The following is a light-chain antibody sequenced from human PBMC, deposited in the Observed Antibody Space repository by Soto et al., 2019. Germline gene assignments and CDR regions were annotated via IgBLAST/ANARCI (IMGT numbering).Light chain of an antibody. CDR1: SSDVCGNHN. Sequence: QSVLTQPRSVSGSPGQSVTISYTGSSSDVCGNHNVSWYQHHPGKTPKLLIFEISLRPSGIPHRFSGSKSGDTASLTISGLQAEDGADYYCCCYSSFRHVFGGGTKVTVL. J-gene: IGLJ1*01. CDR3: CCYSSFRHV. CDR2: EIS. V-gene: IGLV2-11*01.